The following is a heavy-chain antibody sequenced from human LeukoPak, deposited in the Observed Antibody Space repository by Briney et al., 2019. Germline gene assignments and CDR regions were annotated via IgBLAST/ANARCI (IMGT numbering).Heavy chain of an antibody. CDR3: ARLILASKRRYQLLAGGDY. D-gene: IGHD2-2*01. J-gene: IGHJ4*02. CDR1: VGSFSGCY. Sequence: SETLSLTCAVYVGSFSGCYWSWSRHPPEKGLEWIGEINHSGSTNYNPSLTSRVTISVDTSKNQFSLKLSFLTAADTAVDYWARLILASKRRYQLLAGGDYWGQGTLVTVSS. V-gene: IGHV4-34*01. CDR2: INHSGST.